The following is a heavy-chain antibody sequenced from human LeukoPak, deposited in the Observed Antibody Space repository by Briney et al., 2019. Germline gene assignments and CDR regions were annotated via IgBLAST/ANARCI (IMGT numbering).Heavy chain of an antibody. CDR3: ARFPPDHYDFWSGYYPPYLGYGMDV. CDR2: IKQDGSEK. J-gene: IGHJ6*02. CDR1: GFTFSSYW. Sequence: PGGSLRLSWAASGFTFSSYWRSWVRQAPGKGLEWVANIKQDGSEKYYVYSVKGRFTISRDNAKNSLYLQMNSLRAEDTAVYYCARFPPDHYDFWSGYYPPYLGYGMDVWGQGTTVTVSS. V-gene: IGHV3-7*01. D-gene: IGHD3-3*01.